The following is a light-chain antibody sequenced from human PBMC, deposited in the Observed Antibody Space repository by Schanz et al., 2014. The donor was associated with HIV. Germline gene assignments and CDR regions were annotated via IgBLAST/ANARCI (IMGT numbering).Light chain of an antibody. V-gene: IGKV3-20*01. CDR3: QQYGRTLT. J-gene: IGKJ4*01. Sequence: EIVLTQSPGTLSLSPGERATLSCRASQSVSSSYLAWYQQKPGQAPRLLIYGASTRATGIPARFSGGGSGTEFTLTISSLQSEDFAVYYCQQYGRTLTFGGGTKVEIK. CDR1: QSVSSSY. CDR2: GAS.